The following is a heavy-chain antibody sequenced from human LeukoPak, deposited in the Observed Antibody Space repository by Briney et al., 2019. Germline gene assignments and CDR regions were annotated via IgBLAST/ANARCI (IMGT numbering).Heavy chain of an antibody. D-gene: IGHD6-13*01. Sequence: GGSLRLSCAASGFTVSSNYMSWVRQAPGKGLEWVSVIHSDSSTYYADSVKGRFTISRDNSKNSLYLQMNSLRAEDSAVYYCARALAAAGSLDYWGQGTLVTVSS. CDR2: IHSDSST. CDR3: ARALAAAGSLDY. CDR1: GFTVSSNY. V-gene: IGHV3-53*01. J-gene: IGHJ4*02.